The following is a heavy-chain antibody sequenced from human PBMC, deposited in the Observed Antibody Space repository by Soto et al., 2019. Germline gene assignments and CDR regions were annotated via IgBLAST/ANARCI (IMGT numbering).Heavy chain of an antibody. CDR3: AREYYSTTTWIDY. J-gene: IGHJ4*02. D-gene: IGHD2-15*01. CDR2: VHPYEGTT. V-gene: IGHV1-18*04. Sequence: VQLVQSAPEMKRPGASVKVSCKTSGFTFTSYPFSWVRQAPGQGLEWLAWVHPYEGTTKVAHQFRDRLTVTTDTSAAIVFMELTRLTSDDTAVYFCAREYYSTTTWIDYWGQGTLVAVSS. CDR1: GFTFTSYP.